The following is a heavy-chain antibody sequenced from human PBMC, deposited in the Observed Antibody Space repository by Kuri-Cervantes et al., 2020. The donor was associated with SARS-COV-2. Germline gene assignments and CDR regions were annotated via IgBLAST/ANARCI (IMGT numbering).Heavy chain of an antibody. Sequence: GESLKISCAASGFTFADYAMSWVRQAPGKGLEWVSSISASGGSANYADSVKGRLTVSRDNSKNTLYLQMNSLKTEDTAVYYCTADTSDSSGYSNDYWGQGTLVTVSS. J-gene: IGHJ4*01. CDR3: TADTSDSSGYSNDY. CDR2: ISASGGSA. CDR1: GFTFADYA. V-gene: IGHV3-23*01. D-gene: IGHD3-22*01.